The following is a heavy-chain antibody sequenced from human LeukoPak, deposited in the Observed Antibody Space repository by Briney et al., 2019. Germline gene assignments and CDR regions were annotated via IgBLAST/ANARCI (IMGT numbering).Heavy chain of an antibody. CDR2: INHSGST. CDR3: ARGEWRTGYFQH. D-gene: IGHD2-8*01. J-gene: IGHJ1*01. Sequence: PSETLSLTCAVYGGSFSGYYWSWIRQPPGKGLEWIGEINHSGSTNYNPSLKSRVTISVDTSKNQFSLKLSSATAADTAVYYCARGEWRTGYFQHWGQGTLVTVSS. CDR1: GGSFSGYY. V-gene: IGHV4-34*01.